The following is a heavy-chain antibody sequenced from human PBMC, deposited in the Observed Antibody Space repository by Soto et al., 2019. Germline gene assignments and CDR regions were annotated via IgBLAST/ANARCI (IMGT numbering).Heavy chain of an antibody. CDR2: INHSGST. CDR3: ARGDIRIAAAGTYYFDP. CDR1: GGSFSGYY. D-gene: IGHD6-13*01. J-gene: IGHJ4*02. V-gene: IGHV4-34*01. Sequence: SETLSLTCAVYGGSFSGYYWSWIRQPPGKGLEWIGEINHSGSTNYNPSLKSRVTISVDTSKNQFSLKLSSVTAADTAVYYCARGDIRIAAAGTYYFDPWGQGTLVTVSS.